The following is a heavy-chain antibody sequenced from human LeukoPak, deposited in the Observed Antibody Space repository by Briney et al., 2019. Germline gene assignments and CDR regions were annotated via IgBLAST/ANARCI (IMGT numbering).Heavy chain of an antibody. V-gene: IGHV3-53*01. Sequence: ASETLSLTCTVSGGSISSSSYYWGWIRQPPGKGLEWVSLIYPSGNIYYADSVKGRFTISRDNSKNTLFLQMNILRAEDTAIYYCARTFRSGDGYKVGYFDYWGQGTLVTVSS. CDR2: IYPSGNI. J-gene: IGHJ4*02. CDR3: ARTFRSGDGYKVGYFDY. D-gene: IGHD5-24*01. CDR1: GGSISSSSYY.